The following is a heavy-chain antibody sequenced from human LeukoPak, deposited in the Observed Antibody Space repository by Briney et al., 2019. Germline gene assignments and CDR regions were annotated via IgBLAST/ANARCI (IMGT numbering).Heavy chain of an antibody. CDR1: GFTFSSYG. J-gene: IGHJ3*02. V-gene: IGHV3-33*08. CDR3: ARIIRNAFDM. CDR2: IATDGSFA. Sequence: PGTSLRLSCAASGFTFSSYGMHWVRQAPGKGLEWLAGIATDGSFAYYADSVKGRFTLSRDNSKNTLYLQMNSLRAEDTAVYYCARIIRNAFDMWGQGTMVTVSS. D-gene: IGHD3-10*01.